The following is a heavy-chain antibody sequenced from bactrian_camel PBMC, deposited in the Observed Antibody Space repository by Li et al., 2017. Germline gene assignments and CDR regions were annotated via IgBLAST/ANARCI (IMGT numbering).Heavy chain of an antibody. CDR2: INPGGGTT. J-gene: IGHJ4*01. CDR1: AYTPANVR. Sequence: VQLVESGGGSVQAGGSLRLSCAFDAYTPANVRMAWFRQAPGKGLEWVSYINPGGGTTAYADAVLDRFTISRDNSKNTVYLQTSSLKSEDTALYYCATAESGVSWYVWFYWGQGTQVTVS. D-gene: IGHD6*01. V-gene: IGHV3S36*01. CDR3: ATAESGVSWYVWFY.